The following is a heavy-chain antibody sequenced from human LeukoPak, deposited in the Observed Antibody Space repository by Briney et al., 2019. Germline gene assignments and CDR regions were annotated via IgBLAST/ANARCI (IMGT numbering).Heavy chain of an antibody. CDR3: ARRKDAFDI. J-gene: IGHJ3*02. CDR2: ISSNGGST. CDR1: GFTFSSYT. V-gene: IGHV3-64*01. Sequence: TGVSLRLSCAASGFTFSSYTMHRVRQAPGKGLEYVSAISSNGGSTYYANSVKGRFTISRDNSKNTLYLQMGSLRAEDMAVYYCARRKDAFDIWGQGTMVTVSS. D-gene: IGHD1-14*01.